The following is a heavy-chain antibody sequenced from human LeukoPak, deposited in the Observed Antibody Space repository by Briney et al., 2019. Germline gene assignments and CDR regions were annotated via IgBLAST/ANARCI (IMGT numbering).Heavy chain of an antibody. D-gene: IGHD6-13*01. CDR2: IYCSGST. CDR3: ARGVSSSWYGDFDY. J-gene: IGHJ4*02. V-gene: IGHV4-59*01. Sequence: SETLSLTCTVSGGSISSYYWGWIRQPPGKGLEWIGFIYCSGSTNYNPSLKSRVTISVDTSKNQFSLKLSSVTAADTAVYYCARGVSSSWYGDFDYWGQGTLVTVSS. CDR1: GGSISSYY.